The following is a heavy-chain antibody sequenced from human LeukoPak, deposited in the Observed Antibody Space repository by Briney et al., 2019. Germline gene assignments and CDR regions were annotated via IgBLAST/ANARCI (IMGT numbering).Heavy chain of an antibody. J-gene: IGHJ2*01. Sequence: GGSLRLACAASGFTVSSKYMTWVRQAPGKGLEWVSLIYASGSTDNADSVKGRFTISRDNSKNTLYLQMNSLRAEDTAVYYCVSYEQQLSSWYFDLWGRGTLVTVSS. CDR2: IYASGST. D-gene: IGHD6-13*01. CDR1: GFTVSSKY. V-gene: IGHV3-53*01. CDR3: VSYEQQLSSWYFDL.